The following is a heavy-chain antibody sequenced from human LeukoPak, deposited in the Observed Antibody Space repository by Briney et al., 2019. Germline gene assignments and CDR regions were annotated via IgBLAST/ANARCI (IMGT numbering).Heavy chain of an antibody. CDR2: VHSSGGVI. J-gene: IGHJ5*02. Sequence: ASVKVSCKASGYTFTSYYMHWVRQAPGQGLEWMGIVHSSGGVIKYAQEFQDRLTVTRDTSTSTIYMELSSLRSEDTAVYYCAGSSHQRNWFDPWGQGTLVIVSS. D-gene: IGHD1-26*01. CDR3: AGSSHQRNWFDP. CDR1: GYTFTSYY. V-gene: IGHV1-46*01.